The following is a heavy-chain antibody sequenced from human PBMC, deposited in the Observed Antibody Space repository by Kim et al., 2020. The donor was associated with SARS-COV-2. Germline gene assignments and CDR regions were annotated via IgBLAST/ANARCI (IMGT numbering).Heavy chain of an antibody. CDR1: GFTFSSYG. J-gene: IGHJ6*02. CDR2: IWYDGSNK. CDR3: ALSGGGSPNYYYYYGMDV. D-gene: IGHD1-26*01. Sequence: GGSLRLSCAASGFTFSSYGMHWVRQAPGKGLEWVAVIWYDGSNKYYADSVKGRFTISRDNSKNTLYLQMNSLRAEDTAVYYCALSGGGSPNYYYYYGMDVWGQGATVTVSS. V-gene: IGHV3-33*01.